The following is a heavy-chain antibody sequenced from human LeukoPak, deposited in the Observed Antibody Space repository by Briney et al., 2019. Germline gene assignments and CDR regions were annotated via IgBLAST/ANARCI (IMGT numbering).Heavy chain of an antibody. V-gene: IGHV3-53*01. J-gene: IGHJ4*02. CDR3: ATTPYGDYGECY. Sequence: GGSLRLSCAASGFTVSSNYMSWVRQAPGKGLGWVSVIYSGGSTYYADSVKGRFTISRDNSKNTLYLQMNSLRAEDTAVYYCATTPYGDYGECYWGQGTLVTVSS. CDR2: IYSGGST. CDR1: GFTVSSNY. D-gene: IGHD4-17*01.